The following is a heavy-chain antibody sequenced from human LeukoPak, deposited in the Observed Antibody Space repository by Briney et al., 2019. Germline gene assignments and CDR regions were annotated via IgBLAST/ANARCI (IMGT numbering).Heavy chain of an antibody. D-gene: IGHD5-24*01. V-gene: IGHV3-53*01. CDR1: GFSVTNNY. J-gene: IGHJ4*02. CDR2: FYVGGAT. CDR3: ARGDGYNFFDY. Sequence: PGGSLRLSCAVSGFSVTNNYMSWVRQAPGKGLEWVSVFYVGGATYYADSVKGRFTISRDNSENTMCLQMKSLRAEDTAAYYCARGDGYNFFDYWGQGTLVTVSS.